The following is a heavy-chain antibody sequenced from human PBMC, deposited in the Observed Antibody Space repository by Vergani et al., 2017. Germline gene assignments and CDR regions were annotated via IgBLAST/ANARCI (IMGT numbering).Heavy chain of an antibody. CDR2: ISSSGSPI. D-gene: IGHD3-22*01. V-gene: IGHV3-11*01. CDR1: GFTFSDYY. J-gene: IGHJ6*02. Sequence: QVQLVESGGGLVKPGGSLRLSCAASGFTFSDYYMSWIRQAPGKGLEWVAYISSSGSPIYYADSGKGRFTISRDNAKKSLYLQMNSLRAEDTAVYYCARKHISNYYGGSGYYYMGYYYGMDVWGQGTTVTVSS. CDR3: ARKHISNYYGGSGYYYMGYYYGMDV.